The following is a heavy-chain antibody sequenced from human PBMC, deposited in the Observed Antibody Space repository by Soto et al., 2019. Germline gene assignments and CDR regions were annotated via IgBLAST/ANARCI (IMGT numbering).Heavy chain of an antibody. V-gene: IGHV3-21*01. CDR1: GFTFSSYS. CDR2: ISSSSSYI. J-gene: IGHJ4*02. D-gene: IGHD1-26*01. CDR3: ARPGGSYCGVDY. Sequence: EVQLVESGGGLVKPGGSLRLSCAASGFTFSSYSMNWVRQAPGKGLEWVSSISSSSSYIYYADSVKGRFTISRDNAKNSLYLQMNSLRAEDTAVYYCARPGGSYCGVDYWGQGTLVTVSS.